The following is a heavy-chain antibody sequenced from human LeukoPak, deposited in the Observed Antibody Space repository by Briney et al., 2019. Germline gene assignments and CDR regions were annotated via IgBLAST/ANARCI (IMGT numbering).Heavy chain of an antibody. CDR3: ARRPRTPYDILTLFDY. J-gene: IGHJ4*02. CDR2: FDPEDGET. Sequence: VASVNVSCKVSGYTLTELSMHWVRQAPGKGLEWMGGFDPEDGETIYAQKFQGRVTMTEDTSTDTAYMELSSLRSDDTAVYYCARRPRTPYDILTLFDYWGQGTLVTVSS. D-gene: IGHD3-9*01. V-gene: IGHV1-24*01. CDR1: GYTLTELS.